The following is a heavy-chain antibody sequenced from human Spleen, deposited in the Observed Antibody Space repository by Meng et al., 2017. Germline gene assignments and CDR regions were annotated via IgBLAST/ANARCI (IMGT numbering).Heavy chain of an antibody. CDR1: GYTFTGYY. J-gene: IGHJ3*02. CDR3: ARDDIVVVPTASHAFDI. V-gene: IGHV1-2*06. CDR2: INPNSGGT. D-gene: IGHD2-2*01. Sequence: ASVKVSCKASGYTFTGYYMHWVRQAPGQGLEWMGRINPNSGGTNYAQKFQGRVTMTRDTSISTAYMELSRLRSDDTAVYYCARDDIVVVPTASHAFDIWGQGTMVTVSS.